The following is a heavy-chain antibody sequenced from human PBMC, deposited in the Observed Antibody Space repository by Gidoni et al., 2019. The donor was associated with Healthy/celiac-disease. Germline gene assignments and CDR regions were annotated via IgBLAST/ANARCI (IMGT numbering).Heavy chain of an antibody. Sequence: QVQLQQWGAGLLKPSETLYLTCAVYGGSFRGYYWSWIRQPPGKGLEWIGEINHSGITNYNPSLKSRVTISVDTSKNQFSLKLSSVTAADTAVYYCARGRGGYSGYATRRYYFDYWGQGTLVTVSS. CDR2: INHSGIT. V-gene: IGHV4-34*01. CDR3: ARGRGGYSGYATRRYYFDY. J-gene: IGHJ4*02. CDR1: GGSFRGYY. D-gene: IGHD5-12*01.